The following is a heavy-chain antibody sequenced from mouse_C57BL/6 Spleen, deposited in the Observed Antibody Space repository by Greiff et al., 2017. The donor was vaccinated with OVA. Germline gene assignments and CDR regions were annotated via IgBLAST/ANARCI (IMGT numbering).Heavy chain of an antibody. Sequence: VHLVESGAELVRPGASVTLSCKASGYTFTDYEMHWVKQTPVHGLEWIGAIDPETGGTAYNQKFKGKAILTADTSSSTAYMELRSLTSEDSAVYYCTSEGLVFDYWGQGTTLTVSS. CDR3: TSEGLVFDY. CDR2: IDPETGGT. V-gene: IGHV1-15*01. CDR1: GYTFTDYE. D-gene: IGHD3-3*01. J-gene: IGHJ2*01.